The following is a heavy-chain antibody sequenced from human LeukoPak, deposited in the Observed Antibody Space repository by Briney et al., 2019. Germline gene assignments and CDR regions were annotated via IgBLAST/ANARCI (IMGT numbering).Heavy chain of an antibody. CDR1: GFTFSSYA. CDR3: ARGEDY. V-gene: IGHV3-30*04. Sequence: AGGSLRLSCAASGFTFSSYAMHWVRQAPGKGLEWVAVISYDGSNKYYADSVKGRFTISRDNSKNRLYLQMNSLRAEDTAVYYCARGEDYWGQGTLVTVSS. J-gene: IGHJ4*02. CDR2: ISYDGSNK.